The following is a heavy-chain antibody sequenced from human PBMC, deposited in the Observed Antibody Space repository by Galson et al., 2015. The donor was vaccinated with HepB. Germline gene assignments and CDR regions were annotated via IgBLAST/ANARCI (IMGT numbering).Heavy chain of an antibody. CDR2: IKSKTNGGTT. V-gene: IGHV3-15*01. Sequence: SLRLSCAASGFTFSNAWMSWVRQAPGKGLEWVGRIKSKTNGGTTDYAAPVKGRFTISRDDSKNTLYLQMNSLKTEDTAVYYCTTVPTAAYYYGSGSAFDIWGQGIMVTVSS. J-gene: IGHJ3*02. CDR1: GFTFSNAW. CDR3: TTVPTAAYYYGSGSAFDI. D-gene: IGHD3-10*01.